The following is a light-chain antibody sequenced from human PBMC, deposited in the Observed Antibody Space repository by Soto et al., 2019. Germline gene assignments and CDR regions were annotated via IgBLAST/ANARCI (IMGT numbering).Light chain of an antibody. J-gene: IGLJ2*01. CDR3: CSYAGSSTLV. CDR1: SSDVGSYNL. V-gene: IGLV2-23*01. Sequence: QSALTQPASVSGSPGQSITISCTGTSSDVGSYNLVSWYQQHPGKAPKLMVYEGSKRPSGVSNPFSGSKAGNTASLTISGLQAEDEADDYCCSYAGSSTLVFGGGTKLTVL. CDR2: EGS.